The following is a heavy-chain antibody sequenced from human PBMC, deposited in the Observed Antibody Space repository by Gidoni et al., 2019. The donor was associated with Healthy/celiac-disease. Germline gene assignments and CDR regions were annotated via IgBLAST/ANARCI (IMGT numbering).Heavy chain of an antibody. CDR2: ISAYNGNT. Sequence: QVQLVQSGAEVKKPGASVKVSCKASGYTFTSYGISWVRQAPGQGLEWLGWISAYNGNTNYAQKLQGRVTMTTDTSTSTAYMELRSLRSDDTAVYYCAREGYYDSSGYTSDFDYWGQRTLVTVSS. CDR3: AREGYYDSSGYTSDFDY. V-gene: IGHV1-18*04. D-gene: IGHD3-22*01. J-gene: IGHJ4*02. CDR1: GYTFTSYG.